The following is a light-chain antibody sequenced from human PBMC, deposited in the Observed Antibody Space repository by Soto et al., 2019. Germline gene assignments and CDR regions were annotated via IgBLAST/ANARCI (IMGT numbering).Light chain of an antibody. V-gene: IGKV3-15*01. CDR3: QHYVTWPLT. J-gene: IGKJ4*01. Sequence: EIVMTQSPATLSVSPGESATLSCRASQHVSSNLAWYQQKPGQAPRLLIYDASTRASGIPARFIGSGSGTEFTLSISSLQSEDFAVYFCQHYVTWPLTFGGGTPVEI. CDR2: DAS. CDR1: QHVSSN.